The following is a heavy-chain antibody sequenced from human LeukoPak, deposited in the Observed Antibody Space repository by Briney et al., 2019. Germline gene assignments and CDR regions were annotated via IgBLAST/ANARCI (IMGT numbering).Heavy chain of an antibody. D-gene: IGHD5-18*01. J-gene: IGHJ4*02. Sequence: ASVKVSCKASGYTFTSYAMNWVRQAPGQGLEWMGWISAYNGNTYYAQKLQGRVTMTTDTSTSTAYMDLRSLRSDDTAIYYCARRVDTAMMYHFDFWGQGTLVTVSS. CDR1: GYTFTSYA. CDR2: ISAYNGNT. CDR3: ARRVDTAMMYHFDF. V-gene: IGHV1-18*01.